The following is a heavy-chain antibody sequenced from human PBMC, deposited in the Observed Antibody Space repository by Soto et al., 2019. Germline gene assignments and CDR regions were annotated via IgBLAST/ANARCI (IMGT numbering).Heavy chain of an antibody. CDR2: LSFDGSNK. J-gene: IGHJ4*02. CDR1: GFTFSNYD. CDR3: AKDFYTVRVPAAPRPHYFDF. Sequence: QVQLVESGGGVVQPGRSRRLSCAASGFTFSNYDMHWVRQAPGEGLAWVAVLSFDGSNKNYADSVKGRFTISRDNSKNTLFLQMNSLRTEDTAVYFCAKDFYTVRVPAAPRPHYFDFWGPGTLVTVSS. V-gene: IGHV3-30*18. D-gene: IGHD2-2*01.